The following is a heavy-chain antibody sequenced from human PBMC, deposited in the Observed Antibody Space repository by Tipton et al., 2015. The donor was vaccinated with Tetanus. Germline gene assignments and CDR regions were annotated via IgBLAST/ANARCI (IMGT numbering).Heavy chain of an antibody. V-gene: IGHV3-7*05. CDR3: ARDREDYGSGSLGMDV. CDR2: INQGGSER. CDR1: GISFGNYW. Sequence: AASGISFGNYWMNWVRQAPGKGLEWVANINQGGSERYFVDSVKGRFTITRDNAKNSLYLQINRLRVEDTAIYYCARDREDYGSGSLGMDVWGQGTTVTVSS. J-gene: IGHJ6*02. D-gene: IGHD3-10*01.